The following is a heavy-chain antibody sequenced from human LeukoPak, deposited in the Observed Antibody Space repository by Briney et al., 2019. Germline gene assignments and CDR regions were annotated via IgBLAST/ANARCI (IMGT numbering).Heavy chain of an antibody. D-gene: IGHD3-3*01. V-gene: IGHV1-8*01. J-gene: IGHJ6*03. CDR2: MNPNSGNT. CDR3: ARGGGYDFWSGAYYYMDV. Sequence: ASVKVSCKASGYTFTSYDINWVRQATGQGLEWMGWMNPNSGNTGYAQKFQGRVTMTRNTSISTAYMELSSLRSEDTAVYYCARGGGYDFWSGAYYYMDVWGKGTTVTVSS. CDR1: GYTFTSYD.